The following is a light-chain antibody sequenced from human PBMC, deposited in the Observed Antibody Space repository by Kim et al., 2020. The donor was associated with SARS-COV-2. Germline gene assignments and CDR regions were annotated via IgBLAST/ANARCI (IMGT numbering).Light chain of an antibody. CDR2: GAS. J-gene: IGKJ2*02. Sequence: SASLGDTVTITCRTSLNIDNYFNWYQQQPGKAPKLLIFGASNLQTGVPSRFSGSGSGTEFSLSVSSLQPEDSATYYCQQSYSTPWTFGQGTKLE. V-gene: IGKV1-39*01. CDR3: QQSYSTPWT. CDR1: LNIDNY.